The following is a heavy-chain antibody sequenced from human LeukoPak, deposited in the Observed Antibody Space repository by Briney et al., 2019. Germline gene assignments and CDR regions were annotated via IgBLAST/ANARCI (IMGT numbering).Heavy chain of an antibody. Sequence: QTGGSLRLSCAASGFTFNSYAMSWVRQAPGKGLEWVTAISGSGGSTYYADSVKGRFTISRDNSKNTLYLQMNSLRAEDTAVYYCAKMGDDLCSSTSCYPNYYYYGMDVWGEGTTVTVSS. CDR3: AKMGDDLCSSTSCYPNYYYYGMDV. D-gene: IGHD2-2*01. CDR1: GFTFNSYA. J-gene: IGHJ6*04. CDR2: ISGSGGST. V-gene: IGHV3-23*01.